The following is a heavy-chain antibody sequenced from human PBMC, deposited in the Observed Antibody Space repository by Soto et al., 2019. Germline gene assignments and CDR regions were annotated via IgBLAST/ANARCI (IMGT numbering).Heavy chain of an antibody. Sequence: PSETLSLTCTVSGGSINSYYWSWIRQPPGKGLEWVGYFYYSGSTNYNPSTNYNPSLKGRVTISVDTSKKQFSLKLSSVTAADTAVYYCARGVSNNWLNFDYWGQGTLVTVSS. CDR1: GGSINSYY. J-gene: IGHJ4*02. D-gene: IGHD1-1*01. CDR3: ARGVSNNWLNFDY. CDR2: FYYSGST. V-gene: IGHV4-59*01.